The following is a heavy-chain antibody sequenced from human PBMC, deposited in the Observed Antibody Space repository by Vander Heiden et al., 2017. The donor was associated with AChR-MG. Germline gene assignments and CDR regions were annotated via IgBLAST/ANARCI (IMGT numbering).Heavy chain of an antibody. Sequence: EVQLVESGGGLVKPGGSLRLSCAASGFTFSSYSMNWVRQAPGKGLEWVSSISSSSSYIYYADSVKGRFTISRDNAKNSLYLQMNSLRAEDTAVYYCARTTVAEGAFDIWGQGTMVTVSS. V-gene: IGHV3-21*01. CDR1: GFTFSSYS. J-gene: IGHJ3*02. CDR2: ISSSSSYI. CDR3: ARTTVAEGAFDI. D-gene: IGHD6-19*01.